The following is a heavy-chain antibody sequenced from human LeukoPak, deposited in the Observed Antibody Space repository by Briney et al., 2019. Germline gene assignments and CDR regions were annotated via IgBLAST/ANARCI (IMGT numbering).Heavy chain of an antibody. CDR1: GGSISSYY. CDR3: ARVTVPNWFDP. D-gene: IGHD4-17*01. V-gene: IGHV4-59*01. J-gene: IGHJ5*02. Sequence: SETLSLTCTVSGGSISSYYWRWIRQPPGKGLEWIGYIYYSGSTNYNPSLKSRVTISVDTSKNQFSLKLSSVTAADTAVYYCARVTVPNWFDPWGQGTLVTVSS. CDR2: IYYSGST.